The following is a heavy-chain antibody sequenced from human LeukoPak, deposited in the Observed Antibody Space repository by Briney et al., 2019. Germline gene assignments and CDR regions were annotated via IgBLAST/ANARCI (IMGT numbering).Heavy chain of an antibody. J-gene: IGHJ6*02. Sequence: PSETLSLTCTVSGGSISSYYWSWIRQPPGKGLEWIGYIYYSGSTNNNPSLKSRVTISVDTSKNQFSLKLSSVTAADTAVYYCARERGYCSSTSCYTPHYYYGMDVWGQGTTVTVSS. CDR2: IYYSGST. CDR3: ARERGYCSSTSCYTPHYYYGMDV. D-gene: IGHD2-2*02. V-gene: IGHV4-59*01. CDR1: GGSISSYY.